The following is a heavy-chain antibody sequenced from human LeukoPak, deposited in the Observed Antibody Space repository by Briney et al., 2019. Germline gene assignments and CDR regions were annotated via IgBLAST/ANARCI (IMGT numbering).Heavy chain of an antibody. Sequence: GASVKVSCKASGYTFTSYGISWVRQAPGQGLEWMGWISAYNGNTNYAQKLQGRVTMTTDTSTSTAYMELRSLRSDDTAVYYCARAFRILTTVNTYYYYGMDVWGQGTTVTVSS. CDR2: ISAYNGNT. J-gene: IGHJ6*02. CDR3: ARAFRILTTVNTYYYYGMDV. V-gene: IGHV1-18*01. CDR1: GYTFTSYG. D-gene: IGHD4-17*01.